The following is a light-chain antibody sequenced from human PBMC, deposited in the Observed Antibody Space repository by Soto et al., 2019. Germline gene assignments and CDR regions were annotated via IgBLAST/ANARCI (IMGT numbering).Light chain of an antibody. J-gene: IGLJ2*01. CDR2: NNN. CDR3: ASWDDSLNDVL. V-gene: IGLV1-44*01. Sequence: LTQPPSASGTPGQRVTISCSGSYSNFGSNIVNWYQHFPGTAPKLLIYNNNKRPSGVPDRFSASKSGTSVSLAISGLQSEDEAIYYCASWDDSLNDVLFGGGTKLTVL. CDR1: YSNFGSNI.